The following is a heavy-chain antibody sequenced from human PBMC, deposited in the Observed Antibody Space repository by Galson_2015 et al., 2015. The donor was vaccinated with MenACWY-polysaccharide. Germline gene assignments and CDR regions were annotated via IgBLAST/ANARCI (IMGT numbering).Heavy chain of an antibody. Sequence: QSGAEVKKPGESLKISCKSSGYSFTSYWIGWVRQMPGKGLAWMGILYPGASDTRYSPSFQGQVTISADKSISTAYLQWSSLKASDTAMYYCATKVEMATIIPYYFDYWGQGTLVTVSS. CDR3: ATKVEMATIIPYYFDY. J-gene: IGHJ4*02. CDR1: GYSFTSYW. V-gene: IGHV5-51*01. CDR2: LYPGASDT. D-gene: IGHD5-24*01.